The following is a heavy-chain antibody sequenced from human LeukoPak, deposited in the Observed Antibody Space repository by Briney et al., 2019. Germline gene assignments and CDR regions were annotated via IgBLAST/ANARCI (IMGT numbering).Heavy chain of an antibody. D-gene: IGHD4-11*01. V-gene: IGHV4-59*01. CDR1: AGSISDYY. CDR2: IYYSGST. CDR3: ARGAALTTRYYFDY. J-gene: IGHJ4*02. Sequence: PSETLSLTCTVSAGSISDYYWIWIRQPPGKGLEWIGYIYYSGSTNYNPSLKSRVTMSVDTSKNQFSLNLNSVTAADTALYYCARGAALTTRYYFDYWGQGTLVTVSS.